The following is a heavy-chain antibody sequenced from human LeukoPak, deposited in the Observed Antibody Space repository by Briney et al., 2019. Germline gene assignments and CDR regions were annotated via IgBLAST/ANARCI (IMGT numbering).Heavy chain of an antibody. CDR3: ARDSGSSWYGAFDI. J-gene: IGHJ3*02. CDR1: GFTFSSYS. V-gene: IGHV3-48*01. Sequence: AGGSLRLSCAASGFTFSSYSMNWVRQAPGKGLEWVSYISSSSSTIYYADSVKGRFTISRDNAKNSLYLQMNSLRAEDTAVYYCARDSGSSWYGAFDIWGQGTMVTVSS. D-gene: IGHD6-13*01. CDR2: ISSSSSTI.